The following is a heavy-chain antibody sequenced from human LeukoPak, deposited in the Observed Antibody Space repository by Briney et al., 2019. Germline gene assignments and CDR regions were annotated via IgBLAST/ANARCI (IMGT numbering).Heavy chain of an antibody. CDR1: GFIFSDFG. CDR2: ISSSSNTI. J-gene: IGHJ5*02. V-gene: IGHV3-48*04. D-gene: IGHD5-18*01. CDR3: ARSLCNDTGCSSDP. Sequence: PGGSLRLSCATSGFIFSDFGMHWVRQAPGKGLEWIAYISSSSNTIYYVDSVKGRFAVSRDNAKSSLYLQMTGLRVADTAFHYCARSLCNDTGCSSDPWGQGTLVSVSS.